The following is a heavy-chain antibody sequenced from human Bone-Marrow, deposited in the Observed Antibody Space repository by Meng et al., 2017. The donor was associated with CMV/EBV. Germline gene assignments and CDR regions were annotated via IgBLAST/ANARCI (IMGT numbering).Heavy chain of an antibody. V-gene: IGHV4-39*07. D-gene: IGHD2-2*01. CDR2: INHSGST. CDR3: ACSTSGYYYYGMDV. CDR1: GGSVSSGSYY. J-gene: IGHJ6*02. Sequence: SETLSLTCTVSGGSVSSGSYYWSWIRQPPGKGLEWIGEINHSGSTNYNPSLKSRVTISVDTSKNQFSLKLSSVTAVDTAVYYCACSTSGYYYYGMDVWGQGTTVTVSS.